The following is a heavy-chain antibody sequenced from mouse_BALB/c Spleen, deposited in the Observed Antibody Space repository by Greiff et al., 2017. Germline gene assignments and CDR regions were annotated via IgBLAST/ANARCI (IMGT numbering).Heavy chain of an antibody. V-gene: IGHV14-3*02. Sequence: VQLKESGAELVKPGASVKLSCTASGFNIKDTYMHWVKQRPEQGLEWIGRIDPANGNTKYDPKFQGKATITADTSSNTAYLQLSSLTSEDTAVYYCASDFITTATSGYWGQGTTLTVSS. CDR3: ASDFITTATSGY. CDR1: GFNIKDTY. CDR2: IDPANGNT. D-gene: IGHD1-2*01. J-gene: IGHJ2*01.